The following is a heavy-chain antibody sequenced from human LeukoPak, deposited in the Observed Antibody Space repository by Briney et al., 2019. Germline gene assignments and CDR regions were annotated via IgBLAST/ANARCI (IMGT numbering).Heavy chain of an antibody. CDR1: GFTFSSYW. CDR3: ARESYYYGSGSNNYYYYYMDV. CDR2: ISSSSSYI. D-gene: IGHD3-10*01. V-gene: IGHV3-21*01. Sequence: MSGGSLRLSCAASGFTFSSYWMNWVRQAPGKGLEWVSSISSSSSYIYYADSVKGRFTISRDNAKNSLYLQMNSLRAEDTAVYYCARESYYYGSGSNNYYYYYMDVWVKGTTVTVSS. J-gene: IGHJ6*03.